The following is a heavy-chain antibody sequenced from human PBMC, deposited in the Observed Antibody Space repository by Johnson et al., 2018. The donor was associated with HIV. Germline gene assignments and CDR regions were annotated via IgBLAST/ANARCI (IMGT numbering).Heavy chain of an antibody. Sequence: VQLVESGGGLIQPGGSLRLSCAASGFTFSSYAMHWVRQAPGKGLEWVAVISYDGSNKYYADSVKGRFTISRDNAKNSLYLQMNSLRAEDTALYYCARVTMIVVVMQAFDIWGQGTMVTVSS. D-gene: IGHD3-22*01. CDR1: GFTFSSYA. J-gene: IGHJ3*02. V-gene: IGHV3-30*04. CDR3: ARVTMIVVVMQAFDI. CDR2: ISYDGSNK.